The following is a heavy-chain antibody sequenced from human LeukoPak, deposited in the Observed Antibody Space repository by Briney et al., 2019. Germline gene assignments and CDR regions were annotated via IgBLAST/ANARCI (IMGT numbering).Heavy chain of an antibody. CDR2: ISYSGTT. Sequence: PSETLSLTCTVSGGSISSSNYYWGWIRQSPGKGLEWIASISYSGTTYYNPSLQSRVTISRDTSKNHFSVHLNSVTAADTAVYYCARHRSNRDYWGQGTLVTVSS. CDR1: GGSISSSNYY. CDR3: ARHRSNRDY. V-gene: IGHV4-39*07. D-gene: IGHD1-14*01. J-gene: IGHJ4*02.